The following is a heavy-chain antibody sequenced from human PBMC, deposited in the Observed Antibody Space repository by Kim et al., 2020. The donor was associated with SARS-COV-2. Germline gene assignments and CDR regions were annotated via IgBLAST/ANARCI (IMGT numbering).Heavy chain of an antibody. D-gene: IGHD3-9*01. CDR1: GYSISSGYY. V-gene: IGHV4-38-2*02. CDR3: ARDPTRTGYIDY. Sequence: SETLSLTCTVSGYSISSGYYWGWIRQPPGKGLEWIGSIYHSGSTYYNPSLKSRVTISVDTSKNQFSLKLSSVTAADTAVYYCARDPTRTGYIDYWGQGTL. CDR2: IYHSGST. J-gene: IGHJ4*02.